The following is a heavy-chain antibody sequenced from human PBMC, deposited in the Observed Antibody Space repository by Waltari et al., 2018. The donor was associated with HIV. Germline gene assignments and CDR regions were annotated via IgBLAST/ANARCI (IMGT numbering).Heavy chain of an antibody. Sequence: QLQLQESGPGLVKPSETLSLTCTVSGGSISSSSYYWGWIRQPPGKGLEWIGSIYYSGSTYYNPSLKSRVTISVDTSKNQFSLKLSSVTAADTAVYYCARDKQLVPYYYYGMDVWGQGTTVTVSS. CDR2: IYYSGST. CDR1: GGSISSSSYY. CDR3: ARDKQLVPYYYYGMDV. J-gene: IGHJ6*02. V-gene: IGHV4-39*07. D-gene: IGHD6-6*01.